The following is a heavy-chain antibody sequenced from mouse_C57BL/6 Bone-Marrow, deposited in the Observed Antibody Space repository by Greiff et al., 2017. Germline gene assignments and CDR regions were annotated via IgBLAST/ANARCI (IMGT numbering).Heavy chain of an antibody. CDR1: GFNIKNTY. CDR3: AVDYYGSSPTPCAY. J-gene: IGHJ3*01. V-gene: IGHV14-3*01. D-gene: IGHD1-1*01. Sequence: VQLKESVAELVRPGASVKLSCTASGFNIKNTYMHWVKQRPEQGLEWIGRIDPANGNTKYDPKFQGKATITADTSSNTAYLQLSSLTSEDTAIYYCAVDYYGSSPTPCAYWGQGNRVTVSA. CDR2: IDPANGNT.